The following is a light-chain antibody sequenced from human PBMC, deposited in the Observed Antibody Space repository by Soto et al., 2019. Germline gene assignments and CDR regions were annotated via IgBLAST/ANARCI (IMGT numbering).Light chain of an antibody. CDR2: KAS. CDR1: QSISSY. V-gene: IGKV1-5*03. J-gene: IGKJ1*01. Sequence: DKKMTQSPSSLPASVGDGVTITCRASQSISSYFNWYQQKPGKAPKLLIYKASTVKSGVPSRVSGSGSGTEFSLTISSLQPDDFATHFCQLDNSYSEAFGSGTKVDI. CDR3: QLDNSYSEA.